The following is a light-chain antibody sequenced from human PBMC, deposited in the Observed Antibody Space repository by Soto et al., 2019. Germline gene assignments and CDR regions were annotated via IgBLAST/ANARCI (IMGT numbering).Light chain of an antibody. CDR3: QQYHSYLFT. V-gene: IGKV1-5*03. CDR1: QSINTW. Sequence: DIQMTQSPSTLSASVGDRVTITCRASQSINTWLAWYQQRPGKAPKLLIYKASSLESGVPSRFSGSGSGTEFTLTISRLQPDDFATYYCQQYHSYLFTFGPGTKVDIK. CDR2: KAS. J-gene: IGKJ3*01.